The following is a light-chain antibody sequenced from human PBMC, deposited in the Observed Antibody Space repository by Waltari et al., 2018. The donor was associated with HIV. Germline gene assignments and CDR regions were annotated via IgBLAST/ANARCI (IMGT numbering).Light chain of an antibody. J-gene: IGLJ2*01. CDR1: YLGDTY. Sequence: SYELTQPPSVSVSPGQTASFTCSGDYLGDTYACWYQQKPGQSPVLVSYQDSKRPSGIPERFSGSNSGNTATLTISGTQAMDEADYYCQAWDSSTAVFGGGTKLTVL. CDR3: QAWDSSTAV. V-gene: IGLV3-1*01. CDR2: QDS.